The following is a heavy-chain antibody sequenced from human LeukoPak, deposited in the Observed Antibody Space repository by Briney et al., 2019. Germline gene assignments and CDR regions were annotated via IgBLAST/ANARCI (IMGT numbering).Heavy chain of an antibody. D-gene: IGHD4-17*01. CDR1: GGTFSSYA. CDR3: ARDRPTTVTVYYGMDV. Sequence: PAASVKVSCKASGGTFSSYAISWVRQAPGQGLEWMGRIIPIFGIANYAQKFQGRVTITADKSTSTAYMELSSLRSEDTAVYYCARDRPTTVTVYYGMDVWGQGTTVTVSS. CDR2: IIPIFGIA. V-gene: IGHV1-69*04. J-gene: IGHJ6*02.